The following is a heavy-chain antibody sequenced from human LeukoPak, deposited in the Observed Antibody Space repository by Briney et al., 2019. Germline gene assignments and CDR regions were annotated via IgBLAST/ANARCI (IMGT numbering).Heavy chain of an antibody. D-gene: IGHD6-13*01. Sequence: GGSLRLSCSASGFTFSSNAMHCVRQAPGKGLEWVAVISYDGSKTYYADSVKDRFTISRDNSKSTLYLQMNSLRAEDTALYYCAGYSSSWSSFDYWGQGTLVTVSS. CDR1: GFTFSSNA. J-gene: IGHJ4*02. V-gene: IGHV3-30-3*01. CDR3: AGYSSSWSSFDY. CDR2: ISYDGSKT.